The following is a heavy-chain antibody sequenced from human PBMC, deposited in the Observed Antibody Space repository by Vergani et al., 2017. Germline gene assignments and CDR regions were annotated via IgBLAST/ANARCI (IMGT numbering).Heavy chain of an antibody. CDR1: GFTFDDYA. CDR2: ISWNSGSI. CDR3: AKAGYCSSTSCYTEWYFDL. D-gene: IGHD2-2*02. J-gene: IGHJ2*01. V-gene: IGHV3-9*01. Sequence: QLVESGGGLVQPGRSLRLSCAASGFTFDDYAMHWVRQAPGKGLEWVSGISWNSGSIGYADSVKGRFTISRDNAKNSLYLQMNSLRAEDTALYYCAKAGYCSSTSCYTEWYFDLWGRGTLVTVSS.